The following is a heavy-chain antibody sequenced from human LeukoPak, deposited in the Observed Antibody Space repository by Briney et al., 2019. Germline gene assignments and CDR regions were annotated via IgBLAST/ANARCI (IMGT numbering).Heavy chain of an antibody. CDR1: GFSVSGNY. CDR2: IYPGDNT. Sequence: GGSLRLSCAASGFSVSGNYMIWVRQAPGKGLEWVSVIYPGDNTYYIDSVKGRFTISKDNSQNTFYLQMNSLKAEDTAVYYCARGAYLEYRNDIWGQGTMVTVSS. V-gene: IGHV3-66*01. J-gene: IGHJ3*02. CDR3: ARGAYLEYRNDI. D-gene: IGHD2/OR15-2a*01.